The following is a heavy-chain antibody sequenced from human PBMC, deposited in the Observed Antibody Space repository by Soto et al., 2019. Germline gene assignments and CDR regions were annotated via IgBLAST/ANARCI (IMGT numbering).Heavy chain of an antibody. V-gene: IGHV4-31*03. J-gene: IGHJ5*02. D-gene: IGHD3-10*01. CDR1: GGSISGGVYY. CDR3: ARDDYYGSGRKFDP. CDR2: IYYSGST. Sequence: QVQLQESGPGLVKPSQTLSLTCTVSGGSISGGVYYWSWIRQHPGKGLEWIGYIYYSGSTYYNPSLKTRVTISVDTSKNQLALKLTSVTAADTAVYYCARDDYYGSGRKFDPWGQGTLVTVSS.